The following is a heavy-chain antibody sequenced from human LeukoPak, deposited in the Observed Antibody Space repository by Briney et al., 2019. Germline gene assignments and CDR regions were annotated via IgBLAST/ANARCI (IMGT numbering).Heavy chain of an antibody. CDR3: ARDTRGIYDYIWGSYRYTAIGY. CDR2: ISSSSSYI. J-gene: IGHJ4*02. Sequence: GGSLRLSCAASGFTFSSYSMNWVRQAPGKGLEWVSSISSSSSYIYYADSVKGRFTISRDNAKNSLYLQMNSLRAEDTAMYYCARDTRGIYDYIWGSYRYTAIGYWGQGTLVTVSS. D-gene: IGHD3-16*02. V-gene: IGHV3-21*01. CDR1: GFTFSSYS.